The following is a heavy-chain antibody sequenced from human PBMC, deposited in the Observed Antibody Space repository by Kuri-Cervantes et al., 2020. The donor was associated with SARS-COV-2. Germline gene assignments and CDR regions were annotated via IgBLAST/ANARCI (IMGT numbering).Heavy chain of an antibody. CDR2: ISAYNGNT. CDR1: GYTFTSYG. V-gene: IGHV1-18*01. Sequence: GGSLRLSCKASGYTFTSYGISWVRQAPGQGLEWMGWISAYNGNTNYAQKLQGRVTMTTDTSTSTAYMELRSLRSDDTAVYYCARAKPDYTHWYFDLWGRGTLVTVSS. CDR3: ARAKPDYTHWYFDL. J-gene: IGHJ2*01. D-gene: IGHD4-11*01.